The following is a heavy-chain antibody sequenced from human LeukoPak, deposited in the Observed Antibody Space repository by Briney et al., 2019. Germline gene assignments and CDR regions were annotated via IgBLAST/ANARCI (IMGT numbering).Heavy chain of an antibody. CDR1: GFTFRSHG. CDR3: ARSNTVTSNYYYGLDV. V-gene: IGHV3-33*01. J-gene: IGHJ6*02. D-gene: IGHD4-11*01. Sequence: GGSLRLSCAASGFTFRSHGVQWVRQAPGEGLEWVAVIWYDGSKKYYADSVKGRFTISRDNSKNTLDLLMSSLRAEDTAEYYCARSNTVTSNYYYGLDVWGQGTTVTVSS. CDR2: IWYDGSKK.